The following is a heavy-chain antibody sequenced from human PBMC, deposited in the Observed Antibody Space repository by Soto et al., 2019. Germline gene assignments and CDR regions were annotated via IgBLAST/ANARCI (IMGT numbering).Heavy chain of an antibody. V-gene: IGHV1-8*01. J-gene: IGHJ5*02. CDR1: GYTFSDYD. CDR2: MNPYSGNT. D-gene: IGHD3-16*01. CDR3: ARGRFRRTWFDP. Sequence: QVPLVQSGAEVKKPGASVKVSCKASGYTFSDYDINWVRQAAGQGLEWMGWMNPYSGNTGYAQKFQGRVIMTIDTSITTAYLELSSLTFEDTAIYYCARGRFRRTWFDPWGQGTLVTVSS.